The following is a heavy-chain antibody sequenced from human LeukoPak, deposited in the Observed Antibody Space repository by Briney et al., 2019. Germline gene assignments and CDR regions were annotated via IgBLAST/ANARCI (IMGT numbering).Heavy chain of an antibody. V-gene: IGHV3-64*01. CDR1: GFTFSSYA. Sequence: GGSLRLSCAASGFTFSSYAMHWVRQAPGKGLEYVSAISSNGGSTYYANSVKGRFTISRDNSKNTLYLQMGSLRAEDMAVYYCARDSAAGTFLPYHYYYMDVWGKGTTVTISS. CDR3: ARDSAAGTFLPYHYYYMDV. CDR2: ISSNGGST. J-gene: IGHJ6*03. D-gene: IGHD6-13*01.